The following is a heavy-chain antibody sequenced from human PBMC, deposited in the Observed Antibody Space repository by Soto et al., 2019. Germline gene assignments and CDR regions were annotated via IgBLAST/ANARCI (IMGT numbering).Heavy chain of an antibody. CDR2: LGGSGVLT. Sequence: EMQLLESGGGLVQPGGSLRHSCVASGFPFSSYAMSCVRQTPGQGLGWVSGLGGSGVLTYYADSVKGRFTISRGTSNNTLSLQGPSLRVEYTAGYFCAKGGYYSVFEIWGQGTMVTVSA. J-gene: IGHJ3*02. V-gene: IGHV3-23*01. CDR1: GFPFSSYA. D-gene: IGHD3-16*01. CDR3: AKGGYYSVFEI.